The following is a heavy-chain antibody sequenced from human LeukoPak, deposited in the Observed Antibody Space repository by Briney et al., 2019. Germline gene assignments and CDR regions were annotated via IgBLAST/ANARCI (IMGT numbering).Heavy chain of an antibody. CDR2: ISYDGSNK. CDR3: ARDFNKIAAAGRRVYYYYGMDV. CDR1: GFTFSSYA. Sequence: GGSLRLSCAASGFTFSSYAMHWVRQAPGKGLEWVAVISYDGSNKYYADSVKGRFTISRDNSKNTLYLQMNSLRAEDTAVYYCARDFNKIAAAGRRVYYYYGMDVWGQGTTVTVSS. V-gene: IGHV3-30-3*01. D-gene: IGHD6-13*01. J-gene: IGHJ6*02.